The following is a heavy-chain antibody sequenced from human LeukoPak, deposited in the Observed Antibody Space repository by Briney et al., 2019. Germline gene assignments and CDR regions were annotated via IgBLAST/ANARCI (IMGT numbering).Heavy chain of an antibody. J-gene: IGHJ6*02. CDR3: AKDQSRIVVVITYYYYYGMDV. Sequence: GGSLRLSCATSGFTFSSYGMHWVRQAPGKGLEWVAVISYDGSNKYYADSVKGRFTISRDNSKNTLYLQMNSLRAEDTAVYYCAKDQSRIVVVITYYYYYGMDVWGQGTTVTVSS. CDR2: ISYDGSNK. D-gene: IGHD3-22*01. CDR1: GFTFSSYG. V-gene: IGHV3-30*18.